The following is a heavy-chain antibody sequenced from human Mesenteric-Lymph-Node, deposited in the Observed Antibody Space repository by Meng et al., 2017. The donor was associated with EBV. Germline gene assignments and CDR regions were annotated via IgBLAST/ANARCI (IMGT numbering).Heavy chain of an antibody. CDR2: ISHTGGT. CDR3: ARGPYSDWPLAAY. D-gene: IGHD3/OR15-3a*01. J-gene: IGHJ4*02. Sequence: QVHLQQWGAGLLKRSETLSLTCAVYGGSFSGYFSTWIRQPPGKGLEWIGEISHTGGTNYNPSLKSRVTISLDTSKNQFSLNLNSVTAADTAVYYCARGPYSDWPLAAYWGQGTLVTVSS. V-gene: IGHV4-34*01. CDR1: GGSFSGYF.